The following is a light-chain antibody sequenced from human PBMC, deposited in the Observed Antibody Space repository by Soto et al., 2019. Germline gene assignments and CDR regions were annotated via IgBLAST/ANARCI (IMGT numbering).Light chain of an antibody. CDR1: SSNIGTYT. CDR3: AAWDDSLNGPV. CDR2: SNH. V-gene: IGLV1-44*01. Sequence: QLVLTQPPSASGTPGQRVTISCSGSSSNIGTYTVDWYQQVPGTAPKLLIYSNHQRPSGVPDRFSGSRSGTSASLAISGLQSEDEADCYCAAWDDSLNGPVFGGGTKLTVL. J-gene: IGLJ2*01.